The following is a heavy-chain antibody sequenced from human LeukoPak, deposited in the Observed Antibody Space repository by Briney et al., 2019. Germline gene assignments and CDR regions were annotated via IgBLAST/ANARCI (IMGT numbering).Heavy chain of an antibody. Sequence: AGGSLRLSCAASGFTFSSYGMHWVRQAPGKGLEWVAFIRYDGSNKYYADSVKGRFTISRDNSKNTLYLQMNSLRAEDTAVYYCAKDRGVATIGSYYFDYWGQGTLVTVSS. CDR2: IRYDGSNK. CDR3: AKDRGVATIGSYYFDY. V-gene: IGHV3-30*02. J-gene: IGHJ4*02. D-gene: IGHD5-12*01. CDR1: GFTFSSYG.